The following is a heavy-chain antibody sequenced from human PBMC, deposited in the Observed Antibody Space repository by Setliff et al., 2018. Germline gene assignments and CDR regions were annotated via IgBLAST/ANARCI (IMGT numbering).Heavy chain of an antibody. D-gene: IGHD2-21*02. CDR1: GYSISSGYI. CDR2: IGHTGSI. J-gene: IGHJ4*02. Sequence: SETLSLTCTVSGYSISSGYIWGWIRQPPGKGLEWVGNIGHTGSINYNPSLKSRLTISRDTSKNQVSLKLNSVTATDTAVYYCARDLGHGGDADYWGQGIQVTVS. CDR3: ARDLGHGGDADY. V-gene: IGHV4-38-2*02.